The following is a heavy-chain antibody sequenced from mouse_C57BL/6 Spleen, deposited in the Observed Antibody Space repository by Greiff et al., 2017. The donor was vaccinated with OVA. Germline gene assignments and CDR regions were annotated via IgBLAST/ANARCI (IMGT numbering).Heavy chain of an antibody. V-gene: IGHV3-6*01. Sequence: DVKLQESGPGLVKPSQSLSLTCSVTGYSITSGYYWNWIRQFPGNKLEWMGYISYDGSNNYNPSLKNRISITRDTSKNQFFLKLNSVTTEDTATYYCARELGQGFAYWGQGTLVTVSA. J-gene: IGHJ3*01. CDR3: ARELGQGFAY. CDR2: ISYDGSN. CDR1: GYSITSGYY. D-gene: IGHD4-1*01.